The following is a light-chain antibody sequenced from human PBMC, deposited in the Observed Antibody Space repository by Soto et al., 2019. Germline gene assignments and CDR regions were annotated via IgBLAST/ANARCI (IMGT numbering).Light chain of an antibody. J-gene: IGKJ1*01. Sequence: EIVLTQSPGTLSLSPGERATLSCRASQSVSSSYLAWYQQKLGQAPRLLIYGASSRATGIPDRFSGSGSGTGFTLTSSRLEPEDFAVYYCQQYGSLPWTFGQGTKVESK. V-gene: IGKV3-20*01. CDR1: QSVSSSY. CDR3: QQYGSLPWT. CDR2: GAS.